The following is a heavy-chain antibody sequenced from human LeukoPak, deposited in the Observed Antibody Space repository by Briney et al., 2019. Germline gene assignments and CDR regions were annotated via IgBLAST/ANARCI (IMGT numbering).Heavy chain of an antibody. CDR1: GFAFSSYW. D-gene: IGHD3-9*01. CDR3: ARTMTGAFFDY. V-gene: IGHV3-7*01. Sequence: GGSLRLSCAASGFAFSSYWLSWVRQAPGKGLEWVANIKQDGSEKHYVDSMKGRFTISRDNAKNSLYLQMHSLRPEDTAVYYCARTMTGAFFDYWGQGALVTVSS. J-gene: IGHJ4*02. CDR2: IKQDGSEK.